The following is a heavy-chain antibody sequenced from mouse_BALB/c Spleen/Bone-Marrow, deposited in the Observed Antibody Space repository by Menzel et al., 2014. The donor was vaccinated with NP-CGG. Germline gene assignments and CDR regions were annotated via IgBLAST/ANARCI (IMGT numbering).Heavy chain of an antibody. CDR1: GFTFSSYA. CDR3: ARHGITRLLDY. Sequence: EVMLVESGGGLVKPGGSLKLSCAASGFTFSSYAMSWVRQTPEKRLEWVATISSGGSYTYYPDSVKGRFTISRDNAKNTLYLQMSSLRSEDTAMYYCARHGITRLLDYWGQGTTLKVSS. J-gene: IGHJ2*01. CDR2: ISSGGSYT. D-gene: IGHD2-4*01. V-gene: IGHV5-9-1*01.